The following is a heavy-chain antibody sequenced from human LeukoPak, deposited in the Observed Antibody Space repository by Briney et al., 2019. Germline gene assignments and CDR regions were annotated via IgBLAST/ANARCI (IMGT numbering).Heavy chain of an antibody. CDR3: TTTIVGVTTWFDP. V-gene: IGHV3-15*01. CDR1: GFTLSNAY. CDR2: IKNKTNGGTT. Sequence: MAGGSLRLSCAASGFTLSNAYMSWVRQAPGKGLEWVGRIKNKTNGGTTDYAAPVKGRFTISRDDSKNTLYLQMNSLKTEDTAVYYCTTTIVGVTTWFDPWGQGTLVTVSS. J-gene: IGHJ5*02. D-gene: IGHD1-26*01.